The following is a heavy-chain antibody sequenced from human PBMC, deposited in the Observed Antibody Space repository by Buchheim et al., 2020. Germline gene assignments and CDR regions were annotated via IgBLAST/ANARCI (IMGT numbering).Heavy chain of an antibody. CDR3: ASASPASDY. Sequence: QVQLQESGPGLVKPSETLSLTCTVSGYSISSGYYWGWLRQPPGKGLEWIGSIHHSGTTYYNPSLTRRVVILVDTSKNQISLKVTSLTAADTGVYYCASASPASDYWGQGTL. CDR1: GYSISSGYY. J-gene: IGHJ4*02. V-gene: IGHV4-38-2*02. CDR2: IHHSGTT.